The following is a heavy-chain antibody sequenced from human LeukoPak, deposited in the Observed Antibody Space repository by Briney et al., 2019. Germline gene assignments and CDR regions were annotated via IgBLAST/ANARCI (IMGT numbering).Heavy chain of an antibody. J-gene: IGHJ4*02. Sequence: GESLKFSCQGSGYSFTSYWIGWVRQMPGKGLEWMGIIYPGDSDTRYSPSFQGQVTISADKSTAYLQWSSLRAPDTAMYYCARHFDYDGKGALDYWGRGTLVTVSS. CDR3: ARHFDYDGKGALDY. V-gene: IGHV5-51*01. D-gene: IGHD3-10*01. CDR1: GYSFTSYW. CDR2: IYPGDSDT.